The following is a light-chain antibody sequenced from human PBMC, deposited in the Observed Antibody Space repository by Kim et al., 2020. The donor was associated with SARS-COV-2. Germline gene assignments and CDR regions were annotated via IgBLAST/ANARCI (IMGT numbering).Light chain of an antibody. CDR3: QQYNDWPLT. CDR2: GAS. Sequence: EIVMTQSPATLSVSPGERATLSCRASQSLTNNLAWYQQKPGQAPRLLMYGASTRATGMPARFSGSGSGTEFTLTISSLQSEDFAVYYCQQYNDWPLTFGGGTKVDIK. J-gene: IGKJ4*01. CDR1: QSLTNN. V-gene: IGKV3-15*01.